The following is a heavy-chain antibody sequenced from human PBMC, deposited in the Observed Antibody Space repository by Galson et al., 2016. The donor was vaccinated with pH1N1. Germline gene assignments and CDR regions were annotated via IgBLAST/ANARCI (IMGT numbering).Heavy chain of an antibody. D-gene: IGHD3-10*01. V-gene: IGHV1-46*01. J-gene: IGHJ4*02. CDR3: ARDAGSYYGYFDY. CDR2: IDPSGVTT. Sequence: SVKVSCKASGYTFSSFYMHWVRQAPGQGHEWMGIIDPSGVTTIYAQKFQGRVTLTRDKSTRTVYMELSSLRSEDAAVYYCARDAGSYYGYFDYWGQGTLVTVSS. CDR1: GYTFSSFY.